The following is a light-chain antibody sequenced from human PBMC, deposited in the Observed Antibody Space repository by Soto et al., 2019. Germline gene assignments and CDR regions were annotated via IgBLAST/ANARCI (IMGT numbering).Light chain of an antibody. Sequence: QPVLTQPPSVSGAPGQRVTISCTGSSSNIGAGYDVHWYQQLPGTVPKLLIYGNSNRPSGVPDRFSGSKSGTSASLAITGLQAEDEADYYCQSYDSSLSGWVFGGGTKVNVL. V-gene: IGLV1-40*01. CDR3: QSYDSSLSGWV. J-gene: IGLJ3*02. CDR2: GNS. CDR1: SSNIGAGYD.